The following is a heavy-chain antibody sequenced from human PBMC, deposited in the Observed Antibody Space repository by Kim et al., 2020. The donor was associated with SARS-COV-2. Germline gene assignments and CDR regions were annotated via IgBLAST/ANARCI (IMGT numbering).Heavy chain of an antibody. Sequence: GGSLRLSCAASGFTFSSYWMHWVRQAPGKGLVWVSRINSDGSSTSYADSVKGRFTISRDNAKNTLYLQMNSLRAEDTAAYYCARGSYGITMVRGVSARIDYWGQGTLVTVSS. D-gene: IGHD3-10*01. CDR1: GFTFSSYW. CDR3: ARGSYGITMVRGVSARIDY. V-gene: IGHV3-74*01. CDR2: INSDGSST. J-gene: IGHJ4*02.